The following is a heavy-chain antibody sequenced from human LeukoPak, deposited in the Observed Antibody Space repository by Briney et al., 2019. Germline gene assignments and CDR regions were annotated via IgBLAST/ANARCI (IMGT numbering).Heavy chain of an antibody. Sequence: AGGSLRHSCAASGFTFSSYAMSWVRQAPGKGPEWVSAISSSGADTHYADSVKGRFTISRDNSKNTLYLQMNSLRAEDTAVYYCSKRGSDSPSCFQHWGQAPWSPSPQ. CDR3: SKRGSDSPSCFQH. D-gene: IGHD2-21*02. V-gene: IGHV3-23*01. J-gene: IGHJ1*01. CDR2: ISSSGADT. CDR1: GFTFSSYA.